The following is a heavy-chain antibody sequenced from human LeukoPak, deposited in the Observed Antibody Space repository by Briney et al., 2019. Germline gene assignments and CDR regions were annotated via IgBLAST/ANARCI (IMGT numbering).Heavy chain of an antibody. CDR1: GGTFSRYA. V-gene: IGHV1-69*06. CDR3: ARDRGDSSSWYDAFDI. Sequence: ASVKVSCKASGGTFSRYAISWVRQAPGQGLEWMGGIIPIFGTANYAQKFQGRVTITADKSTSTAYMELSSLRSEDTAVYYCARDRGDSSSWYDAFDIWGQGTMVTVSS. CDR2: IIPIFGTA. J-gene: IGHJ3*02. D-gene: IGHD6-13*01.